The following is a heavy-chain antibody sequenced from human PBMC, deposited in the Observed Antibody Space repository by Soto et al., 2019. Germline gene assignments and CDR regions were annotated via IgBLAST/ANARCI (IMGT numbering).Heavy chain of an antibody. Sequence: EVQLVESGGGLVQPGGSLRLSCAASGFTFSKAWINWVRQAPGQGLEWVGRIQSKADGGTTDYAAPVKGRLATSRDYSKNIVYREMNSLKIEDAAVYYCTSHSCSTMIIARCAYWGHGSLVTVSS. V-gene: IGHV3-15*07. CDR3: TSHSCSTMIIARCAY. D-gene: IGHD3-22*01. CDR1: GFTFSKAW. CDR2: IQSKADGGTT. J-gene: IGHJ4*01.